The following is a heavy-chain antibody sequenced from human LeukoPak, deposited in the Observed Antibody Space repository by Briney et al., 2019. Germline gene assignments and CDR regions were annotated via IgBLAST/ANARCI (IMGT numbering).Heavy chain of an antibody. CDR2: IRGDGTIT. CDR3: ARDDGEDLPLDS. V-gene: IGHV3-74*01. Sequence: GGSLRLSRAASGFISSDYWMHWVPHVPGKGRVWVSRIRGDGTITNYADSVKGRFTVSRDNTKNTFFLQMNNLRDEDAAIYYCARDDGEDLPLDSGGQGTLVIVSS. CDR1: GFISSDYW. J-gene: IGHJ4*02. D-gene: IGHD4-17*01.